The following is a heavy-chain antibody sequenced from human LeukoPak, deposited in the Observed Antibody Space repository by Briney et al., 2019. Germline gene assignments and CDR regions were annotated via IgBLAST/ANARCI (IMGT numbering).Heavy chain of an antibody. CDR3: TRNHLGLCV. D-gene: IGHD1-14*01. CDR2: IKPNSGNT. V-gene: IGHV1-8*01. J-gene: IGHJ3*01. CDR1: GYTFTSYD. Sequence: ASVKVSCKAYGYTFTSYDIIWLPQAPGQGPECVGWIKPNSGNTGYAQKFQGRVTMTRDTSTSTAYMELNSLTYDDTAVYYCTRNHLGLCVWAQVTMVTVSS.